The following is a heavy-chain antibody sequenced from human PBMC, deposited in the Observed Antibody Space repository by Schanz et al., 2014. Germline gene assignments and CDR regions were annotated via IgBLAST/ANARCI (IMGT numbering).Heavy chain of an antibody. CDR2: IYYTGRS. Sequence: QVQLQESGPGLVKPSQTLSLTCAVSGGSISSGGYSWSWIRQPPGKGLEWIGHIYYTGRSYYNPSLKSRITMSVDTSKNQFSLNLTSVTAADTAVYYCARRLGLPYSRRDYSYGLDVWGQGTTVTVSS. J-gene: IGHJ6*02. D-gene: IGHD2-2*02. CDR1: GGSISSGGYS. CDR3: ARRLGLPYSRRDYSYGLDV. V-gene: IGHV4-30-4*07.